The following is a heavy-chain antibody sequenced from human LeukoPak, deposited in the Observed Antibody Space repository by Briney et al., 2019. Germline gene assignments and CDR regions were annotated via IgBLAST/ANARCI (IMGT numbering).Heavy chain of an antibody. Sequence: GGSLRLSCAASGFTFSSYAMSWVRQAPGKGLKWVSTINDNGDGTYYADSVKGRFTISRDNSYNTVSLQMNSLRDEDTGVYYCARGSGVLRYFDWLLLGYWGQGTLVTVSS. D-gene: IGHD3-9*01. J-gene: IGHJ4*02. CDR2: INDNGDGT. CDR3: ARGSGVLRYFDWLLLGY. CDR1: GFTFSSYA. V-gene: IGHV3-23*01.